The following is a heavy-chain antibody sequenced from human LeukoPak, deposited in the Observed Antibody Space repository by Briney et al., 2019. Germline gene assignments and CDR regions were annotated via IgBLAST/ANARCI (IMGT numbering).Heavy chain of an antibody. V-gene: IGHV3-21*01. J-gene: IGHJ1*01. D-gene: IGHD6-19*01. Sequence: GGSLRLSCAASGFTFSSYSMNWVRQAPGKGLEWVSSISSSSSYIYYADSVNGRFAISRDNAKNSLYLQMNSLRAEDTAVYYCARRIAVAGTRYFQHWGQGTLVTVSS. CDR3: ARRIAVAGTRYFQH. CDR1: GFTFSSYS. CDR2: ISSSSSYI.